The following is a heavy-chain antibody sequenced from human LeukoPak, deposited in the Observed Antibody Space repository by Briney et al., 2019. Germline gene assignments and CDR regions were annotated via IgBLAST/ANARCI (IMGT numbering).Heavy chain of an antibody. CDR2: INPNSGGT. D-gene: IGHD3-3*01. CDR3: ARVGPVLRFLEFDP. Sequence: GASVKVSCKASGYTFTGNYMHWVRQAPGQGLEWMGWINPNSGGTNYAQKFQGRVTMTRDTSISTAYMELSRLRSDDTAVYYCARVGPVLRFLEFDPWGQGTLVTVSS. CDR1: GYTFTGNY. J-gene: IGHJ5*02. V-gene: IGHV1-2*02.